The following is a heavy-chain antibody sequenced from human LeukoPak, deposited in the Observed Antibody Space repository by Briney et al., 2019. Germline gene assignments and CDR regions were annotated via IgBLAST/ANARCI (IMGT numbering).Heavy chain of an antibody. CDR2: IYYSGST. CDR3: ARLYYYGSGSYRHFDY. CDR1: GVSISSSSYY. J-gene: IGHJ4*02. Sequence: SETLSLTCTVSGVSISSSSYYWGWIRQPPGKGLEWIGSIYYSGSTYYNPSLKSRVTISVDTSKNQFSLKLSSVTAADTAVYYCARLYYYGSGSYRHFDYWGQGTLVTVSS. V-gene: IGHV4-39*01. D-gene: IGHD3-10*01.